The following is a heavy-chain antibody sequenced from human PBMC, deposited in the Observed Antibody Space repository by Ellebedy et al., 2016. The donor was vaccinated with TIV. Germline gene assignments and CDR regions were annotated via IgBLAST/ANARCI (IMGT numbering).Heavy chain of an antibody. CDR1: GFSFSSYG. CDR3: AKGRSAAVDH. Sequence: GESLKISCDASGFSFSSYGMHWVRQAPGKGLEWVAYIRDDSSKMYYAGSLKGRFTISRDNSKNTLYLQMSALRGDDTAAYYCAKGRSAAVDHWGQGTLVTVSS. V-gene: IGHV3-30*02. J-gene: IGHJ4*02. CDR2: IRDDSSKM. D-gene: IGHD6-13*01.